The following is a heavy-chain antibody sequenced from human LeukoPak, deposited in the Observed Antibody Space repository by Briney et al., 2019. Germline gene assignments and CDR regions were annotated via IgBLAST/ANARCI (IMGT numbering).Heavy chain of an antibody. Sequence: PSETLSLPCTFSGGSHSSYYWSWTRQPAAKGLEGIGRIYTSGSTNYNPSLKGRVTISVDTSKNQFSLKLSSVTAADTAVYYCARERLTGDLDYWGQGTLVTVSS. V-gene: IGHV4-4*07. CDR2: IYTSGST. D-gene: IGHD7-27*01. CDR3: ARERLTGDLDY. J-gene: IGHJ4*02. CDR1: GGSHSSYY.